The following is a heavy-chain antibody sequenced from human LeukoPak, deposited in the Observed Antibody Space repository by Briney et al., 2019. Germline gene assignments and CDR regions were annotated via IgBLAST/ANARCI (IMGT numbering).Heavy chain of an antibody. D-gene: IGHD2-21*01. CDR2: IFYSGAT. Sequence: SETLSLTCTVSGGSVSSGSYYWSWIRQPPGKGLEWIGYIFYSGATYYDPSLKSRVTISVDTSKNQFSLKVTSVTTADTAVYYCARTLGDSRFDPWGQGTLVTVSS. CDR1: GGSVSSGSYY. J-gene: IGHJ5*02. V-gene: IGHV4-61*01. CDR3: ARTLGDSRFDP.